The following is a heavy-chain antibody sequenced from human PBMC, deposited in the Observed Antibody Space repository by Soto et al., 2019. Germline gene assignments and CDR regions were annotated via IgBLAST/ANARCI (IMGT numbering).Heavy chain of an antibody. CDR1: GDSISSSSYH. CDR3: ASTRLVATSVWY. CDR2: ISYSGNT. Sequence: PSETLSLTCIVSGDSISSSSYHWGWIRQPPGKGLEWIGTISYSGNTYYKSSLKSRVTISVDTSKNQFSLKLSSVTAADTAVYYCASTRLVATSVWYWGQGTLVTVSS. D-gene: IGHD5-12*01. J-gene: IGHJ4*02. V-gene: IGHV4-39*01.